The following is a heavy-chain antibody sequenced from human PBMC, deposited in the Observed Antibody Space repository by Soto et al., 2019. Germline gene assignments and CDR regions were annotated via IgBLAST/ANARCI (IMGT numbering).Heavy chain of an antibody. CDR2: SSGYNGNT. CDR1: GYTFTSYY. D-gene: IGHD2-2*01. J-gene: IGHJ4*02. Sequence: QVQLVQSGAEVKKPGASVKVSCKASGYTFTSYYISWVRQAPGQGLEWMGWSSGYNGNTNYAQKLEGRVTMTTDTSTSTADMERRSRRSDDTAGYDCAREGPPSLKWGKGTLVTVS. V-gene: IGHV1-18*01. CDR3: AREGPPSLK.